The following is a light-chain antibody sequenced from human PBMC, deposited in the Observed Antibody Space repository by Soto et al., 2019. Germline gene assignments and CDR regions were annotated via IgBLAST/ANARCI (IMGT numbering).Light chain of an antibody. CDR2: EAS. J-gene: IGKJ2*01. Sequence: DIHMAQSPPSLSASVGDRVTITCRASHNIVTYLNWYQQKAGKAPSLLIYEASHLQSGVPFRFFGSGSGTDFTLTIDNLQHEDSATYYWQQSHSTPLTFGPGTKLEIK. V-gene: IGKV1-39*01. CDR1: HNIVTY. CDR3: QQSHSTPLT.